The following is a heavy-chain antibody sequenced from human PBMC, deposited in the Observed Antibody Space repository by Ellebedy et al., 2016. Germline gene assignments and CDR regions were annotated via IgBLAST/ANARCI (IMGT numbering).Heavy chain of an antibody. J-gene: IGHJ4*02. CDR3: ATHSPREVTY. CDR1: GFSFSVYG. Sequence: GGSLRLXXEASGFSFSVYGMSWVRQAPGKGLEWVSSISNMGVGTHYADSVKGRFTISRDNSKNTLYLQMSSLRAEDTAVYYCATHSPREVTYWGQGTLVTISP. V-gene: IGHV3-23*01. CDR2: ISNMGVGT. D-gene: IGHD4-11*01.